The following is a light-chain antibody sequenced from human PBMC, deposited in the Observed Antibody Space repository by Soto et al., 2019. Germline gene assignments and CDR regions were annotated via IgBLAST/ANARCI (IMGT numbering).Light chain of an antibody. Sequence: QSVLTQPASVSGSPGQSITISCTGTSRDIGNYNYFSWYQHHPGKAPKLMIYEVTSRPSGVSDRFSGSKSGMTAALTISGLQPEDEADYFCASYSSANTLVVFGTGSKVTAL. J-gene: IGLJ1*01. CDR1: SRDIGNYNY. CDR2: EVT. V-gene: IGLV2-14*01. CDR3: ASYSSANTLVV.